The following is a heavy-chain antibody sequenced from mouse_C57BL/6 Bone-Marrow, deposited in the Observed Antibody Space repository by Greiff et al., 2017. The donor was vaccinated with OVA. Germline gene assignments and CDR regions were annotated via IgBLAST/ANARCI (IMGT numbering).Heavy chain of an antibody. J-gene: IGHJ2*01. V-gene: IGHV5-6*01. CDR3: ARQVITTVVALYYFDY. CDR1: GFTFSSYG. Sequence: EVKLMESGGDLVKPGGSLKLSCAASGFTFSSYGMSWVRQTPDKRLEWVATISSGGSYTYYPDSVKGRFTISRDNAKNTLYLQMSSLKSEDTAMYYCARQVITTVVALYYFDYWGQGTTLTVSS. CDR2: ISSGGSYT. D-gene: IGHD1-1*01.